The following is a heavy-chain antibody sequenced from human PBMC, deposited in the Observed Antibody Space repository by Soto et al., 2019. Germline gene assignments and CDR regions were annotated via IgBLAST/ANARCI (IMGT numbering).Heavy chain of an antibody. CDR1: GGSISSINW. D-gene: IGHD5-12*01. CDR2: IYHSGST. J-gene: IGHJ6*02. Sequence: QVQLQESGPGLVKPSGTLSLTCAVSGGSISSINWWSWVRQPPGKGLKWIGDIYHSGSTTYNPSLKSRVTISVDKSKNQFSLKLKSVTAADTAIYYCARGGGPDIAYGMDVWGQGTTVIVSS. CDR3: ARGGGPDIAYGMDV. V-gene: IGHV4-4*02.